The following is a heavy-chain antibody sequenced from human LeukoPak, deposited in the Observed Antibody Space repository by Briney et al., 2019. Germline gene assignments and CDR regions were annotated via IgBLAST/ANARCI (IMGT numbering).Heavy chain of an antibody. V-gene: IGHV1-69*13. CDR1: GGTLISYA. CDR3: ARSGEIKARAPAYYYYYGMDV. Sequence: SVRVSCKASGGTLISYAISWVRQAPGQGLEWMGGIIPIFGTANYAQKFQGRVTITADESTSTAYMELSSLRSEDTAVYYRARSGEIKARAPAYYYYYGMDVWGKGTTVTVSS. CDR2: IIPIFGTA. J-gene: IGHJ6*04. D-gene: IGHD3-10*01.